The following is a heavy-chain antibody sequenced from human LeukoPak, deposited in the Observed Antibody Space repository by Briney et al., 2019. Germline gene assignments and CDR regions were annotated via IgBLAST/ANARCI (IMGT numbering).Heavy chain of an antibody. V-gene: IGHV3-23*01. Sequence: GSLSLSCAASGFPFISYAMTWIRQAPGKGLEWVSSITNAGVSTYYADSVKGRFTISRDNSKNTVSLQMNSLRVEDTAVYYCTRDHITSWQIDFWGQGTMVTVSS. J-gene: IGHJ4*02. CDR1: GFPFISYA. CDR3: TRDHITSWQIDF. D-gene: IGHD2-2*01. CDR2: ITNAGVST.